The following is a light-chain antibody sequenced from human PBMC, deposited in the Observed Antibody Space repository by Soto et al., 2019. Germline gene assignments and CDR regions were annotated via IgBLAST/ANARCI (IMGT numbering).Light chain of an antibody. CDR3: RSFAGNNNLV. V-gene: IGLV2-8*01. Sequence: QSALTQPPSASGSPGQSVTISCTGTSSDVGGYNYVSWYQQHPGKAPKLMISEVSKRPSGVPDRFSGSKSGNTASLTVSGIQAEDEGDAYCRSFAGNNNLVFGGGTKLTVL. CDR1: SSDVGGYNY. CDR2: EVS. J-gene: IGLJ2*01.